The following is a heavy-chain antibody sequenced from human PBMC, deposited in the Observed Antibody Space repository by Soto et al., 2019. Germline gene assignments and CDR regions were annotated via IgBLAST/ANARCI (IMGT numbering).Heavy chain of an antibody. CDR1: GFTFKNYA. CDR2: ISGSSAST. J-gene: IGHJ6*02. D-gene: IGHD2-2*01. V-gene: IGHV3-23*01. Sequence: EVRLLESGGGLRQPGGSLRLSCSASGFTFKNYAMTWVRQAPGKGLDWVSSISGSSASTYYADSVMGRVTISRDNSKKALYLQMNSLRAEDTALYYCAKESDIVVVLSSGMDLWGQGTTVIVSS. CDR3: AKESDIVVVLSSGMDL.